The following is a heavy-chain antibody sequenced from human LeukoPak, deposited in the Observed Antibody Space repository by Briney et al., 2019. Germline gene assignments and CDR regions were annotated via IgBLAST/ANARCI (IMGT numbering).Heavy chain of an antibody. CDR3: ARGVDTAMAYYYYMDV. J-gene: IGHJ6*03. Sequence: SETLSLTCTVSGGSISSYYWSWIRQPPGKGLEWIGYIYYSGSTNYNPSLKSRVTISVDTSKNQFSLKLSSVTAADTAVYYCARGVDTAMAYYYYMDVWGKGTTVTISS. V-gene: IGHV4-59*01. CDR1: GGSISSYY. CDR2: IYYSGST. D-gene: IGHD5-18*01.